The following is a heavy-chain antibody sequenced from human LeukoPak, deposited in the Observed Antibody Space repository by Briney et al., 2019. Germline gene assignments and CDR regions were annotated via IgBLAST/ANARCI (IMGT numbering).Heavy chain of an antibody. J-gene: IGHJ4*02. Sequence: ASVKVSCKASGYTFTGYYMHWVRQAPGQGLEWMGWISAYNGNTNYAQKLQGRVTMTTDTSTSTAYMELRSLRSDDTAVYYCARDWAVGATCLDYWGQGTLVTVSS. V-gene: IGHV1-18*04. CDR2: ISAYNGNT. CDR1: GYTFTGYY. CDR3: ARDWAVGATCLDY. D-gene: IGHD1-26*01.